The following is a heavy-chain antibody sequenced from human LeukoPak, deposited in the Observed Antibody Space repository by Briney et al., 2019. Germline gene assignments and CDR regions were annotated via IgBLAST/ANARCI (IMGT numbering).Heavy chain of an antibody. CDR2: ISGSGGST. CDR3: AKDRMVRGVRSWFDP. V-gene: IGHV3-23*01. CDR1: GFTFSSYS. Sequence: PGGSLRLSCAASGFTFSSYSMNWVRQAPGKGLEWVSAISGSGGSTYYADSVKGRFTISRDNSKNTLYLQMNSLRAEDTAVYYCAKDRMVRGVRSWFDPWGQGTLVTVSS. D-gene: IGHD3-10*01. J-gene: IGHJ5*02.